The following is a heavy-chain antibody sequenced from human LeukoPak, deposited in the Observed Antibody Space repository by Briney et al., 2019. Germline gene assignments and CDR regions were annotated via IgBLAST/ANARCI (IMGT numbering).Heavy chain of an antibody. V-gene: IGHV3-7*01. J-gene: IGHJ4*02. CDR3: ATRSVAYSYDSSGYSPVYYFDY. CDR2: IKQDRSEK. D-gene: IGHD3-22*01. Sequence: PGGSLRLSCAAPGFTFSNYWMSWVRQAPGKGLEGVANIKQDRSEKYYVDSVKGRFTISRDNAKNSLYLQMNSLRAEDTAVYYCATRSVAYSYDSSGYSPVYYFDYWGQGTLVTVSS. CDR1: GFTFSNYW.